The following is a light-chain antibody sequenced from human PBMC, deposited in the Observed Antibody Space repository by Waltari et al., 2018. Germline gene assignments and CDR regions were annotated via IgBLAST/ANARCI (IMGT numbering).Light chain of an antibody. Sequence: QSALAQPASVSGIPGQSISISCTGTSSDIGGYNYVSWYQQHSGTAPKVILYDVTYRPSGISNLFSGSKSGNTASLPIYGLQAEDEAYYYCSSYTSNISWVFGGGTKLTAL. J-gene: IGLJ3*02. CDR1: SSDIGGYNY. CDR2: DVT. CDR3: SSYTSNISWV. V-gene: IGLV2-14*03.